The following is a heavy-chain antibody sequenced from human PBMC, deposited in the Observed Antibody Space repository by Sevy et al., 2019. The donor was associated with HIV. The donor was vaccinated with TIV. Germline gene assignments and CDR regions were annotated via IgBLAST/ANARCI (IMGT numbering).Heavy chain of an antibody. Sequence: GGSLRLSCAASGFTFSNAWMSWVRQAPGKGLEWVGRIKSKTDGGTTDYAAPVKGRFTISREDSKNTRYLQMNSLKTEDTAVYYCTTDKGGDYDFWSGYQYYFDYWGQGTLVTVS. D-gene: IGHD3-3*01. CDR3: TTDKGGDYDFWSGYQYYFDY. CDR1: GFTFSNAW. CDR2: IKSKTDGGTT. J-gene: IGHJ4*02. V-gene: IGHV3-15*01.